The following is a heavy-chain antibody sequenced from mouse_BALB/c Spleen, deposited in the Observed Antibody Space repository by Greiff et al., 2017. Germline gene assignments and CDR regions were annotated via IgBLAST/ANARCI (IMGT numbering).Heavy chain of an antibody. J-gene: IGHJ4*01. CDR2: ISSGSSTI. CDR1: GFTFSSFG. CDR3: AANFPMDY. Sequence: DVKLVESGGGLVQPGGSRKLSCAASGFTFSSFGMHWVRQAPEKGLEWVAYISSGSSTIYYADTVKGRFTISRDNPKNTLFLQMTSLRSEDTAMYYCAANFPMDYWGQGTSVTVSS. V-gene: IGHV5-17*02.